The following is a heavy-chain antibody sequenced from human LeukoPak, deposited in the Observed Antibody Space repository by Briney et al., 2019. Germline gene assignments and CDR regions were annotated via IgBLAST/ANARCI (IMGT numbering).Heavy chain of an antibody. CDR2: IKSKTDGGTT. CDR1: GFTFSNAW. J-gene: IGHJ4*02. D-gene: IGHD3/OR15-3a*01. CDR3: TTSGGLDDFDY. Sequence: GGSLRLSCAASGFTFSNAWMSWVRQAPGKGLEWVGRIKSKTDGGTTDYAAPVKGRFTISREDSKTTLFLQMNSLKTEDTGVYYCTTSGGLDDFDYWGQGTLVTVSS. V-gene: IGHV3-15*01.